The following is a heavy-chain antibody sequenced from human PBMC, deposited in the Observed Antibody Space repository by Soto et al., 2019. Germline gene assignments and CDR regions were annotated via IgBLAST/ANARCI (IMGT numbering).Heavy chain of an antibody. D-gene: IGHD3-22*01. CDR3: AREGLMIRALDI. CDR2: IYYSGST. J-gene: IGHJ3*02. V-gene: IGHV4-59*01. CDR1: GGSISSYY. Sequence: SETLSLTCTVSGGSISSYYWSWIRQPPGKGLEWIGYIYYSGSTNYNPSLKSRVTISVDTSKNQFSLKLSSVTAADTAVYYCAREGLMIRALDIWGQGTMVTVSS.